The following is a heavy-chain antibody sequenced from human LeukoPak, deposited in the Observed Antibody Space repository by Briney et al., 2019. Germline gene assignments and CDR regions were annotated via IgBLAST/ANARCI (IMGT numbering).Heavy chain of an antibody. CDR1: GGSISSSSYY. V-gene: IGHV4-39*01. CDR3: ARLHWGSGGSGSFDF. D-gene: IGHD6-25*01. CDR2: IAYSGNA. Sequence: SETLSLTCTVSGGSISSSSYYWGWIRQPPGKWLELAGSIAYSGNAYYNPSLKCRATISSDTSKNQFSLKLSSVTAADTDVYYCARLHWGSGGSGSFDFWGQGTLVTVSS. J-gene: IGHJ5*01.